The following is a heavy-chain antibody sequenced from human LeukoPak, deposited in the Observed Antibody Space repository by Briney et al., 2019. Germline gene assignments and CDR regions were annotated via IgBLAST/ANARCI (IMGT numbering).Heavy chain of an antibody. V-gene: IGHV4-59*01. CDR3: AGVNGGTWGRTYYYYGMDV. Sequence: PSETLSLTCTVSGGSISSYYWSWIRQPPGKGLEWIGYIYYSGSTNYNPSLKSRVTISVDTSKNQFSLRLSSLTAADTAVYYCAGVNGGTWGRTYYYYGMDVWGQGTTVTVSS. J-gene: IGHJ6*02. CDR2: IYYSGST. CDR1: GGSISSYY. D-gene: IGHD2-15*01.